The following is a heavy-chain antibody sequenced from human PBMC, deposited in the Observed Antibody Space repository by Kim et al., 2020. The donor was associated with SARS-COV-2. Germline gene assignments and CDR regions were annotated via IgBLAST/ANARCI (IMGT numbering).Heavy chain of an antibody. CDR3: ARAIAEYTTSSDLATGYF. V-gene: IGHV3-30*03. Sequence: LSCAASGFAFSSYGMHWVRQAPGKGLEWVAVISYDGNNKYYADSVKGRFTISRDNSKNTLYLQMNSLRVEDTAIYYCARAIAEYTTSSDLATGYF. J-gene: IGHJ4*03. D-gene: IGHD6-6*01. CDR2: ISYDGNNK. CDR1: GFAFSSYG.